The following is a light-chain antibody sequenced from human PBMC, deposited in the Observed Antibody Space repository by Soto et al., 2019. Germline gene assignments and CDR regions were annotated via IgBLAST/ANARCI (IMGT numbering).Light chain of an antibody. CDR1: QSVSSN. CDR2: DAS. Sequence: EIVMTQSPATLSVSPGERATLSCRASQSVSSNLAWYQHKPGQAPRLLIYDASTRATGVPARFSGTAAGTEFTLTISSLQSEDFAVYFCQQDNNWPPSTFGQGTKVEIK. CDR3: QQDNNWPPST. V-gene: IGKV3-15*01. J-gene: IGKJ2*01.